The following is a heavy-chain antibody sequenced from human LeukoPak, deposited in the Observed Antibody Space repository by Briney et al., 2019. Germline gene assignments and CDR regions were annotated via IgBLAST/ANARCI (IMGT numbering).Heavy chain of an antibody. Sequence: GGPLRLSCAASGFTSSSYSMNWVRQAPGKGLEWVSSISRSSSYIDYADSVKGRFTISRDNAKNSLYLQMNSLRAEDTAVYYCAREYLFDYWGQGTLVTVSS. J-gene: IGHJ4*02. CDR3: AREYLFDY. CDR2: ISRSSSYI. V-gene: IGHV3-21*01. D-gene: IGHD2/OR15-2a*01. CDR1: GFTSSSYS.